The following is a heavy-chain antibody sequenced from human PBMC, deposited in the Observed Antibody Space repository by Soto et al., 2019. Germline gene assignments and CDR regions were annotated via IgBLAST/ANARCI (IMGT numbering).Heavy chain of an antibody. Sequence: VAAVKVSCKSSGGTFSSNPISWMRQAPGQGLEWVGGTIPTVGAGSYAQRFQGRVTITADKSTNTAYMELSNLRPEDTAVYYCARRQSNGYNRYFDPWVKGTLCTVAA. CDR2: TIPTVGAG. D-gene: IGHD5-12*01. CDR1: GGTFSSNP. J-gene: IGHJ4*02. V-gene: IGHV1-69*06. CDR3: ARRQSNGYNRYFDP.